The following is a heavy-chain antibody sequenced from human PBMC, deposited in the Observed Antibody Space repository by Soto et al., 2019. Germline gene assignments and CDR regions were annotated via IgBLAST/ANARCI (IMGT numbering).Heavy chain of an antibody. J-gene: IGHJ5*02. V-gene: IGHV1-8*01. CDR3: ARRSIAAAGRFEP. CDR2: MNPKSGNT. D-gene: IGHD6-13*01. CDR1: GYTFTSDD. Sequence: ASVKVSCKASGYTFTSDDINWVRQATGQGLEWMGWMNPKSGNTGYAQKFQGRVVMTRNTSISTAYMELSSLRSEDTAVYYCARRSIAAAGRFEPWGQGALVTVSS.